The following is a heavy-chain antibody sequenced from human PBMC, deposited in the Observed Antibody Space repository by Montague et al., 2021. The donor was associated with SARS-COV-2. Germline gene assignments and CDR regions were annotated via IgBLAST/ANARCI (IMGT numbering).Heavy chain of an antibody. CDR2: KYYSGST. D-gene: IGHD3-3*01. CDR1: GASISSRSYY. CDR3: ATLPSSIAIFGVVQGYYFDD. Sequence: SETLSLTCTVSGASISSRSYYWGWIRQPPGKGLEWIGFKYYSGSTYYNPTLKSRVTISVDTSKNQLSLKLSSVTAADTAVYSCATLPSSIAIFGVVQGYYFDDWGQGTLVTVSS. V-gene: IGHV4-39*01. J-gene: IGHJ4*02.